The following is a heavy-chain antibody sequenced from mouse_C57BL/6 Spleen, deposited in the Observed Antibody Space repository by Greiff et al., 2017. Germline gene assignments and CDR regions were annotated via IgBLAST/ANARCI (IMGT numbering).Heavy chain of an antibody. J-gene: IGHJ1*03. Sequence: EVMLVESGEGLVKPGGSLKLSCAASGFTFSSYAMSWVRQTPEKRLEWVAYISSGGDYIYYADTVKGRFTISRDNARNTLYLQMSSLKSEDTAMYYCTRGTLPSLRGWYFDVWGTGTTVTVSS. V-gene: IGHV5-9-1*02. CDR2: ISSGGDYI. D-gene: IGHD1-1*01. CDR3: TRGTLPSLRGWYFDV. CDR1: GFTFSSYA.